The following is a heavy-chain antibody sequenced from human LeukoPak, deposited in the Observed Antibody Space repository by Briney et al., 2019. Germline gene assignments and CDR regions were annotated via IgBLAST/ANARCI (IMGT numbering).Heavy chain of an antibody. CDR1: GFTFSSYS. D-gene: IGHD5-12*01. J-gene: IGHJ5*02. Sequence: GGSLRLSCAASGFTFSSYSMNWVRQAPGKGLEWVSSISSSSSYIYYADSVKGRFTISRDNAKNSLYLQMNSLRAEDTAVCYCARSYSGYDFYWFDPWGQGTLVTVSS. CDR2: ISSSSSYI. CDR3: ARSYSGYDFYWFDP. V-gene: IGHV3-21*01.